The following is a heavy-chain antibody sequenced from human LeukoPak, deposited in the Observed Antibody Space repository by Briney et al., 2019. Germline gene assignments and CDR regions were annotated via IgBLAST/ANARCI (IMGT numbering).Heavy chain of an antibody. V-gene: IGHV1-2*02. J-gene: IGHJ4*02. CDR2: INPNTGGT. D-gene: IGHD3-22*01. Sequence: ASVKVSCKTSGYTFTGYYMHWVRQAPAQGLEWLGWINPNTGGTNYAQKFQGRVTMTSDTSISTAYIELSSLKSDDTAMYYCARAPMIVVVFPPRLDFWGQGTLVTVSS. CDR3: ARAPMIVVVFPPRLDF. CDR1: GYTFTGYY.